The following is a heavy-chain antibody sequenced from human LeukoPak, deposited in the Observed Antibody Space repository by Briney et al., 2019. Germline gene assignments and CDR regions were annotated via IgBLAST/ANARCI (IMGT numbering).Heavy chain of an antibody. Sequence: GGSLRLSCAASGFTFSSYCMSWVRQAPGKGLEWVSGIGISGGSTYYADSVKGRFTISRDNSKNTLYLQMNSLRAEDTAFYYCAKDHSSGSYYNLPDYWGQGTLVTVSS. J-gene: IGHJ4*02. D-gene: IGHD3-10*01. CDR2: IGISGGST. CDR3: AKDHSSGSYYNLPDY. V-gene: IGHV3-23*01. CDR1: GFTFSSYC.